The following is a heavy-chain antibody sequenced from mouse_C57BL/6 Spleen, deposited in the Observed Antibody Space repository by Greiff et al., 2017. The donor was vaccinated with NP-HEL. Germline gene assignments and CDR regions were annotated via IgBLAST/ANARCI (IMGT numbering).Heavy chain of an antibody. CDR1: GFTFSDYG. Sequence: EVHLVESGGGLVKPGGSLKLSCAASGFTFSDYGMHWVRQAPEKGLEWVAYISSGSSTIYYADTVKGRFTISRDNAKNTLFLQMTSLRSEDTAMYYCARGLITTVDAMDYWGQGTSVTVSS. D-gene: IGHD1-1*01. CDR3: ARGLITTVDAMDY. V-gene: IGHV5-17*01. CDR2: ISSGSSTI. J-gene: IGHJ4*01.